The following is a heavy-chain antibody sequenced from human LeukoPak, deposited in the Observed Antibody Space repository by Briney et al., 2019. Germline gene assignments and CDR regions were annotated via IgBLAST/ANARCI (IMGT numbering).Heavy chain of an antibody. D-gene: IGHD5-18*01. V-gene: IGHV4-59*08. CDR3: ARVDTAMDAFDI. CDR2: IYYSGST. CDR1: GGSISSYY. Sequence: SETLSLTCTVSGGSISSYYWSWIRQPPGNGPEWIGYIYYSGSTNYNPSLKSRVTISVDTSKNQFSLKLSSVTAADTAVYYCARVDTAMDAFDIWGQGTMVTVSS. J-gene: IGHJ3*02.